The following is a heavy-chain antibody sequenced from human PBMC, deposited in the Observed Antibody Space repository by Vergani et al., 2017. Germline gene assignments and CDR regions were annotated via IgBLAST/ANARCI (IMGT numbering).Heavy chain of an antibody. D-gene: IGHD6-6*01. CDR1: GFTFSSYW. Sequence: EVQLVESGGGLVQPGGSLRLSCAASGFTFSSYWMSWVRQAPGKGLEWVANIKQDGSEKYYVDPVKGRFTISRDNAKNSLYLQMNSLRAEDTAVYYCARGGYSSSSDAFDIWGQGTMVTVSS. J-gene: IGHJ3*02. V-gene: IGHV3-7*03. CDR3: ARGGYSSSSDAFDI. CDR2: IKQDGSEK.